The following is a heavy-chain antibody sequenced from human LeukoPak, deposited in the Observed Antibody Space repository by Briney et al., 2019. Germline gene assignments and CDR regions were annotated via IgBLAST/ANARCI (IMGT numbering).Heavy chain of an antibody. V-gene: IGHV3-64*01. CDR2: ISRNGGST. J-gene: IGHJ4*02. CDR3: SRVLGDGYNTHFDY. CDR1: GFTFSSYA. Sequence: PGRTLRLSCAASGFTFSSYAMHWLRQAPGKGLQYVPAISRNGGSTYYAHSVKGSFTISRDNSKNTLYLHMGTLRAEDMAVYYCSRVLGDGYNTHFDYWAQGTLVTVSS. D-gene: IGHD5-24*01.